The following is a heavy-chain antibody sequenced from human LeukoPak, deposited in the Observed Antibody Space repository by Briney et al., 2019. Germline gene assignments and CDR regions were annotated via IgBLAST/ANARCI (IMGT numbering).Heavy chain of an antibody. CDR2: IGTAGDT. V-gene: IGHV3-13*03. D-gene: IGHD3-3*01. Sequence: GGSLRLSCAACGFTFNSYDMRWVRQTTRKSLEWVSAIGTAGDTCYPGSVKGQFTISRENAKNSLYLQMNSLRAGDTAVYYCATSAFWSGFYGNFDFWGQGTLVTVSS. CDR3: ATSAFWSGFYGNFDF. CDR1: GFTFNSYD. J-gene: IGHJ4*02.